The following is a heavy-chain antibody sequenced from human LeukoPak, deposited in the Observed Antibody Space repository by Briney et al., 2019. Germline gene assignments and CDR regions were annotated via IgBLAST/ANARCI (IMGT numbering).Heavy chain of an antibody. CDR2: IYYSGST. V-gene: IGHV4-31*03. J-gene: IGHJ4*02. Sequence: PSETLSPTCTVSGGSISSGGYYWSWIRQHPGKGLEWIGYIYYSGSTYYNPSLKSRVTISVDTSKNQFSLKLSSVTAADTAVYYCARVCDSSGYYPVYYFDYWGQGTLVTVSS. CDR3: ARVCDSSGYYPVYYFDY. D-gene: IGHD3-22*01. CDR1: GGSISSGGYY.